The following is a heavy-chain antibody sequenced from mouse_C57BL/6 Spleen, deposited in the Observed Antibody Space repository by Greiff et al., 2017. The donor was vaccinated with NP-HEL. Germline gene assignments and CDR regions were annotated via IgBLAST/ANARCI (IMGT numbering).Heavy chain of an antibody. CDR2: IYPRSGNT. CDR1: GYTFTSYG. CDR3: ARYYDSAWFAY. D-gene: IGHD2-4*01. Sequence: VQRVESGAELARPGASVKLSCKASGYTFTSYGISWVKQRTGQGLEWIGEIYPRSGNTYYNEKFKGKATLTADKSSSTAYMELRSLTSEDSAVYFCARYYDSAWFAYWGQGTLVTVSA. V-gene: IGHV1-81*01. J-gene: IGHJ3*01.